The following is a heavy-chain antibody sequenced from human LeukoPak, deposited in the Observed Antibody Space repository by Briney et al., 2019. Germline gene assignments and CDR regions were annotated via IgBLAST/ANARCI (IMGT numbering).Heavy chain of an antibody. CDR2: IYYSGST. J-gene: IGHJ2*01. V-gene: IGHV4-59*12. CDR1: GGSISSYY. CDR3: ATKSWGSQAIESRYFDL. D-gene: IGHD7-27*01. Sequence: NPSETLSLTCTVSGGSISSYYWSWIRQPPGKGLEWIGYIYYSGSTNYSPSLKGRVTISVDTSKNQFSLKLSSVTAADTAVYYCATKSWGSQAIESRYFDLWGRGTLVTVSS.